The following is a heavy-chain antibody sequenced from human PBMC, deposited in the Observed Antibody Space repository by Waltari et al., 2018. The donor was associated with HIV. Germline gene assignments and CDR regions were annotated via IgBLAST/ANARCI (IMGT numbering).Heavy chain of an antibody. J-gene: IGHJ4*02. CDR2: IYSGGST. CDR1: GFTVSSNY. D-gene: IGHD3-3*01. V-gene: IGHV3-66*02. CDR3: ASRRREWPRTDY. Sequence: EVQLVESGGGLVQPGGSLRLSCAASGFTVSSNYMSWVRQAPGKGLEWVSVIYSGGSTYYADSVKGRFTISRDNSKNTLYLQMNSLRAEDTAVYYCASRRREWPRTDYWGQGTLVTVSS.